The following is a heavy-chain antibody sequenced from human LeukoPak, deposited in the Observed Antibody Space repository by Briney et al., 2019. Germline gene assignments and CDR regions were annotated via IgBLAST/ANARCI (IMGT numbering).Heavy chain of an antibody. V-gene: IGHV5-51*01. CDR1: GYRFTNYW. J-gene: IGHJ5*02. CDR3: ARIYGSEKYIAQGDWFDP. D-gene: IGHD3-10*01. Sequence: GESLKISCKGSGYRFTNYWIGWVRQMPGKGLEWMGITYPGDSDTRYSPSFQGQVTISADKAISTAYLQWSSLKASDTAMYYCARIYGSEKYIAQGDWFDPWGQGTLVTVSS. CDR2: TYPGDSDT.